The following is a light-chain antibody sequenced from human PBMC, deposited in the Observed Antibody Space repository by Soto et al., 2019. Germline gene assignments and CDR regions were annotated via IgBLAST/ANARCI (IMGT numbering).Light chain of an antibody. Sequence: ETVMTQSPATLSVPPGERATLSCRASQSVNSNLAWYQQKLGQAPRVVIYGASTRAAGIPARFSGSGSGTEFILTISSLQSEDFAFYYCQHYNTLPWTFGQGTKVDIK. CDR2: GAS. J-gene: IGKJ1*01. CDR3: QHYNTLPWT. CDR1: QSVNSN. V-gene: IGKV3-15*01.